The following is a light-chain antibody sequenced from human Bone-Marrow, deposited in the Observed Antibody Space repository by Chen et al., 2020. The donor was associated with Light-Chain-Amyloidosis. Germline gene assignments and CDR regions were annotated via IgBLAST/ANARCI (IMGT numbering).Light chain of an antibody. CDR2: EFT. Sequence: QSALTQPASVSGSPGQSITISCTGTSSDVGGDNHVSWYQQHPDKAPKLMIYEFTNRTSWVPVRFSGSKSDNTASLTISGLQTEDEADYFCSSYTITNTLVFGSGTRVTVL. J-gene: IGLJ1*01. V-gene: IGLV2-14*01. CDR1: SSDVGGDNH. CDR3: SSYTITNTLV.